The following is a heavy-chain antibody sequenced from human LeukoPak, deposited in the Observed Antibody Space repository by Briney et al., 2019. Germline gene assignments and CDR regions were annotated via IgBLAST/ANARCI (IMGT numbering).Heavy chain of an antibody. Sequence: PSETLSLTCTVSGGSISNYYGTWIRQPPGKGLEWIGFISTSGSPNHNPSLKTRVTISIDTSKSQFSLKLSSVTAADTAVYYCAREGYEPPYGSGIDYWGQGTLVTVSS. CDR1: GGSISNYY. J-gene: IGHJ4*02. CDR2: ISTSGSP. D-gene: IGHD3-10*01. CDR3: AREGYEPPYGSGIDY. V-gene: IGHV4-4*09.